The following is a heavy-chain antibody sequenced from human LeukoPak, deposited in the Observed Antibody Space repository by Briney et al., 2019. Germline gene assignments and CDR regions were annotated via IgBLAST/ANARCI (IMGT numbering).Heavy chain of an antibody. Sequence: SETLSLTCAVSGYSISSGYYWGWIRQPPGNGLEWIGSINHSGSTYYNPSLKSRVTISVDTSKNQFSLKLSSVTAADTAVYYCARHRDSELVPAAIIQASPRWCDLWGQGTLVTVSS. J-gene: IGHJ5*02. CDR3: ARHRDSELVPAAIIQASPRWCDL. CDR1: GYSISSGYY. CDR2: INHSGST. V-gene: IGHV4-38-2*01. D-gene: IGHD2-2*02.